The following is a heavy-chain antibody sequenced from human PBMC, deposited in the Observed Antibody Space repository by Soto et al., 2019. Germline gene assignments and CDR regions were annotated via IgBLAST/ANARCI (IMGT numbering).Heavy chain of an antibody. J-gene: IGHJ4*02. Sequence: LRLSCAASGFTFSSYAMSWVRQAPGKGLEWVSAISGSGGSTYYADSVKGRFTISRDNSKNTLYLQMNSLRAEDTAVYYCASKTTIGYCSSTSCYTYDYWGQGTLVTVSS. V-gene: IGHV3-23*01. CDR2: ISGSGGST. CDR3: ASKTTIGYCSSTSCYTYDY. CDR1: GFTFSSYA. D-gene: IGHD2-2*02.